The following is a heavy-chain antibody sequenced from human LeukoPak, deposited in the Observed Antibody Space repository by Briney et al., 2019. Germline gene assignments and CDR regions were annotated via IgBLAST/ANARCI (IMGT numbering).Heavy chain of an antibody. V-gene: IGHV1-18*01. CDR2: ISAYNGNT. Sequence: GASVKVSCKASGYTFTSYGISWVRQAPGQGLEWMGWISAYNGNTNYAQKFQGRVTMTTDTSTSTAYMELRSLRSDDTAVYYCARVVDDSRSDYFDYWGQGTLVTVSS. CDR3: ARVVDDSRSDYFDY. CDR1: GYTFTSYG. D-gene: IGHD3-22*01. J-gene: IGHJ4*02.